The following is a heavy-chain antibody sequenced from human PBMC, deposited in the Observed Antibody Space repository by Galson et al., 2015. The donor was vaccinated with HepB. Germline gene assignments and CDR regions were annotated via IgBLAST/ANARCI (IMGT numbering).Heavy chain of an antibody. CDR1: GFPFGTYS. CDR3: ARDVNWGDFDS. D-gene: IGHD7-27*01. CDR2: ISSGSVV. Sequence: SLRLSCAASGFPFGTYSMNWVRQAPGKGLEWVSYISSGSVVYQADSVKGRFTVSRDNVENLLYLQMNSLRAEDTAVYYCARDVNWGDFDSWGQGALVTVSS. V-gene: IGHV3-48*01. J-gene: IGHJ4*02.